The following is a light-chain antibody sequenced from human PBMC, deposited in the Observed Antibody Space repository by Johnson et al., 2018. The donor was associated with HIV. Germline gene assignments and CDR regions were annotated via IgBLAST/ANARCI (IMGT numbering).Light chain of an antibody. CDR2: ENT. CDR1: SSNIGNNY. J-gene: IGLJ1*01. Sequence: QSLLTQPPSVSAAPGQKVTISCSGSSSNIGNNYVSWYRQLPGTAPKLLIYENTQRPSGIPDRFSGSKSGASATLGITGLQTGDEADYYCATWDRSLSAGGGFGTVTKVTVL. CDR3: ATWDRSLSAGGG. V-gene: IGLV1-51*02.